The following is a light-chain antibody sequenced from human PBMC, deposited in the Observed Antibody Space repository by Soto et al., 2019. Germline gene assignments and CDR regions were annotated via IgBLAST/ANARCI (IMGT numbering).Light chain of an antibody. V-gene: IGLV1-36*01. CDR1: SSNIGNNG. J-gene: IGLJ3*02. CDR3: ATWDDSLNGQV. CDR2: YDH. Sequence: QSVLTQPPSVSEAPRQRVTISCSGSSSNIGNNGVNWYQQLPGKAPKLLIYYDHLLPSGVSDRFSGSKSGTSASLAISGLQSEDEAEYYCATWDDSLNGQVFGGGTKLTVL.